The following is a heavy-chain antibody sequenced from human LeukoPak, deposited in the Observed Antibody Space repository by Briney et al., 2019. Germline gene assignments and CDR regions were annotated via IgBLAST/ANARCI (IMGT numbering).Heavy chain of an antibody. Sequence: GGSLRLSCAASGFTFSDYYMSWIRQAPGKGLEWVSYISSSGSTIYYADSVKGRFTISRDNAKNSLYLQMNSLRAEDTAVYYCARADSSGYPIYYYYMDVRGKGTTVTVSS. CDR3: ARADSSGYPIYYYYMDV. J-gene: IGHJ6*03. CDR2: ISSSGSTI. V-gene: IGHV3-11*04. D-gene: IGHD3-22*01. CDR1: GFTFSDYY.